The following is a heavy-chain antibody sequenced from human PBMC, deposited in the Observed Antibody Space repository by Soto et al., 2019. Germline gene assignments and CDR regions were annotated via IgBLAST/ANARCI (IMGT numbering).Heavy chain of an antibody. CDR1: GGSISGYY. CDR2: IHDSGTT. V-gene: IGHV4-59*01. CDR3: ARYSGRHPELDY. Sequence: QVQLLESGPGLVKPSETLSLTCTVSGGSISGYYWSWIRQPPGKGLEWIGWIHDSGTTLYNPSLKTRLTISVDTSKNQFSLKLSSVTAADTAVYYCARYSGRHPELDYWGQGTLVTVSS. D-gene: IGHD1-26*01. J-gene: IGHJ4*02.